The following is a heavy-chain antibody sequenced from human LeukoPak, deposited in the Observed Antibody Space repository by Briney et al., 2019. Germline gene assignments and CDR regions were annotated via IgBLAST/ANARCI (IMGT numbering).Heavy chain of an antibody. Sequence: PGGSLRLSCAASGFTFSSYGMHWVRQAPGKGLEWVAFIRYDGSNKYYADSVKGRFTISRDNSKNTLYLQMNSLRVEDTTVYYCAREDYYYDSSGYYPGGYWGQGTLVTVSS. J-gene: IGHJ4*02. V-gene: IGHV3-30*02. CDR2: IRYDGSNK. CDR3: AREDYYYDSSGYYPGGY. CDR1: GFTFSSYG. D-gene: IGHD3-22*01.